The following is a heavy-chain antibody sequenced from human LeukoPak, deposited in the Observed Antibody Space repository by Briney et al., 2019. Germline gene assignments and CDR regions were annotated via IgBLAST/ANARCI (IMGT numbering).Heavy chain of an antibody. CDR1: GGSIISGGYY. Sequence: SETLSLTCTVTGGSIISGGYYWSWIRQHPGKGLEWIGFIYYSGSAYYNPSLESRVTISVDTSKNQFSLKLSSVTAADTAVYYCARVNMARTYQTHIDYWGQGTLVTVSS. CDR2: IYYSGSA. J-gene: IGHJ4*02. CDR3: ARVNMARTYQTHIDY. V-gene: IGHV4-31*03. D-gene: IGHD1-14*01.